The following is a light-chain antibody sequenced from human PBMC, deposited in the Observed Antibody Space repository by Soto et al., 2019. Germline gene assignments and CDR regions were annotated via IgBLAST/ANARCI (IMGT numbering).Light chain of an antibody. J-gene: IGKJ1*01. Sequence: DIEMTQSPSTLSASVGDILTITCRASQTIRRWLAWYQQRPGKAPKVLIYDASTLESGVPARFSGSGSETEFTLTISSLQPEDSATYYCQHYNSDPWTFGQGTKVEIK. CDR2: DAS. CDR3: QHYNSDPWT. V-gene: IGKV1-5*01. CDR1: QTIRRW.